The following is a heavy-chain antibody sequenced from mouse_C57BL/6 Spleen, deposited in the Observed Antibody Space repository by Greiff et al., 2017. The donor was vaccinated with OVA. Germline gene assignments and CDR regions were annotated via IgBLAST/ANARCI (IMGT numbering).Heavy chain of an antibody. CDR3: ARGAGNYLAWFAY. J-gene: IGHJ3*01. V-gene: IGHV1-52*01. Sequence: VQLQQPGAELVRPGSSVKLSCKASGYTFTSYWMHWVKQRPIQGLEWIGNFDPSISEPHYNQKFKDKATLTVDKSSGTAYMQLSSLTSEDSAVYYCARGAGNYLAWFAYWGQGTLVTVSA. CDR1: GYTFTSYW. D-gene: IGHD1-1*01. CDR2: FDPSISEP.